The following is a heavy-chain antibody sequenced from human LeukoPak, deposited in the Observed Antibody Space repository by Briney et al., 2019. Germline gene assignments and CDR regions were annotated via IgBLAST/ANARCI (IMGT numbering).Heavy chain of an antibody. CDR1: GYRFTSYW. J-gene: IGHJ4*02. CDR2: IYPGDSDT. Sequence: GESLQISCKGSGYRFTSYWIGWVRPMPGKGLEWMGIIYPGDSDTRYSPSFQGQVTISADKSISTAYLQWSSLKASDTAMYYCARHVYYYDSSGYIIDYWGQGTLVTVSS. CDR3: ARHVYYYDSSGYIIDY. D-gene: IGHD3-22*01. V-gene: IGHV5-51*01.